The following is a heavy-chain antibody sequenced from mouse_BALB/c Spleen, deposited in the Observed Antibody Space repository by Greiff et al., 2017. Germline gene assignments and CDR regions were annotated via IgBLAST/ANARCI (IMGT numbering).Heavy chain of an antibody. J-gene: IGHJ1*01. V-gene: IGHV2-2*02. CDR2: IWSGGST. Sequence: VKLMESGPGLVQPSQSLSITCTVSGFSLTSYGVHWVRQSPGKGLEWLGVIWSGGSTDYNAAFISRLSISKDNSKSQVFFKMNSLQANDTAIYYCARWRDGYLYWYFDVWGAGTTVTVSS. D-gene: IGHD2-3*01. CDR1: GFSLTSYG. CDR3: ARWRDGYLYWYFDV.